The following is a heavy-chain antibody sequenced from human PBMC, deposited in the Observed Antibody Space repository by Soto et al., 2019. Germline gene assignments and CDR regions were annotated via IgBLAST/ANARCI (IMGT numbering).Heavy chain of an antibody. J-gene: IGHJ3*02. D-gene: IGHD6-19*01. CDR3: AKATGIAVAGDDDDAFDI. V-gene: IGHV3-23*01. Sequence: PGGSLRLSCAASGFTFSSYAMSWVRQAPGKGLEWVSAISGSGGSTYYADSVKGRFTISRDNSKNTLYLQMNSLRAEDTAVYYCAKATGIAVAGDDDDAFDIWGQGTMVTVSS. CDR1: GFTFSSYA. CDR2: ISGSGGST.